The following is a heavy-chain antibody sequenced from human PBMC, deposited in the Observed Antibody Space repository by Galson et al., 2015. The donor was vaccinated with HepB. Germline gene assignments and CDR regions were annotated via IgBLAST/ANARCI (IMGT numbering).Heavy chain of an antibody. V-gene: IGHV3-21*01. D-gene: IGHD2-2*02. CDR2: ISSSSSYI. CDR3: ARLVVPAAIRLYYYYGMDV. Sequence: SLRLSCAASGFTFSSYSMNWVRQAPGKGLEWVSSISSSSSYIYYADSAKGRFTISRDNAKNSLYLQMNSLRAEDTAVYYCARLVVPAAIRLYYYYGMDVWGQGTTVTVSS. CDR1: GFTFSSYS. J-gene: IGHJ6*02.